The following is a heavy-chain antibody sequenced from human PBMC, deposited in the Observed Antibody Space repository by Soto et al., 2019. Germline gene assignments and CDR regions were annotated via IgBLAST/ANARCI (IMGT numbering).Heavy chain of an antibody. V-gene: IGHV1-69*13. Sequence: SVKVSCKASGGTFSSYAISWVRQAPGQGLGWMGGIIPIFGTANYAQKFQGRVTITADESTSTAYMELSSLRSEDTAVYYCARGIGSSSGMDVWGQGTTVTVSS. CDR1: GGTFSSYA. J-gene: IGHJ6*02. CDR2: IIPIFGTA. D-gene: IGHD6-13*01. CDR3: ARGIGSSSGMDV.